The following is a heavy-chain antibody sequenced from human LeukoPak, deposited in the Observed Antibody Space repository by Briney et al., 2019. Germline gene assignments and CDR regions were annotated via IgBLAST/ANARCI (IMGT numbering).Heavy chain of an antibody. CDR3: ARGPLILGDYYFDS. CDR2: LVPMFGIA. D-gene: IGHD1-26*01. Sequence: GASVKVSCKASGGTFSNYALSWVRQAPGQGLEWMGRLVPMFGIAKYAQMFQGRVTITADKSTTTAYMELSSLRSADTALYFCARGPLILGDYYFDSWGQGTLVTVSS. V-gene: IGHV1-69*17. J-gene: IGHJ4*02. CDR1: GGTFSNYA.